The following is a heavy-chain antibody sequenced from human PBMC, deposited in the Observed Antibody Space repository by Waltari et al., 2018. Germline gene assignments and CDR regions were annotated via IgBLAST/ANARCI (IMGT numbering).Heavy chain of an antibody. CDR1: GFPFDDYA. V-gene: IGHV3-9*01. CDR3: AKDGGILWFGEVNYFFEN. D-gene: IGHD3-10*01. CDR2: INWNSGTI. J-gene: IGHJ4*02. Sequence: EVQLVESGGGLVQPGRSLRLSCAASGFPFDDYAMHWFRQAPGKGLEWVSGINWNSGTIGYADSVKARFTISRDSAKNSLFLQMNSLRAEDTALYFCAKDGGILWFGEVNYFFENWGQGTLVTVSS.